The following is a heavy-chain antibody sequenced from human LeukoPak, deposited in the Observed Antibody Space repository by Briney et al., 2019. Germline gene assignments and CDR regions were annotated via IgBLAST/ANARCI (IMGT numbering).Heavy chain of an antibody. CDR2: ISGSGGTT. CDR3: AKALEQLVGWFDP. D-gene: IGHD6-13*01. V-gene: IGHV3-23*01. CDR1: GFTFSKFA. Sequence: GGSLRLSCAASGFTFSKFAMSWVRQAPGKGLEWVSTISGSGGTTNYADSVKGRFTFSRDNSKNTLYLQMNSLRAEDTAVYYCAKALEQLVGWFDPWGQGTLVTVSS. J-gene: IGHJ5*02.